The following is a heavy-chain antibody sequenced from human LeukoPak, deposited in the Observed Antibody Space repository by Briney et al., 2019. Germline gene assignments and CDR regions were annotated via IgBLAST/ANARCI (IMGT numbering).Heavy chain of an antibody. CDR3: ARGPPIHLERRTYYFYMDV. CDR1: GYTFTDYY. J-gene: IGHJ6*03. D-gene: IGHD1-1*01. Sequence: ASVKLSCNASGYTFTDYYIHRARQAPGQGLEWMGWINPYSGGTNYAQNFQGRVTMTRDTSITTASMEISRLRSDDTAVYYCARGPPIHLERRTYYFYMDVWGKGTTVIVSS. CDR2: INPYSGGT. V-gene: IGHV1-2*02.